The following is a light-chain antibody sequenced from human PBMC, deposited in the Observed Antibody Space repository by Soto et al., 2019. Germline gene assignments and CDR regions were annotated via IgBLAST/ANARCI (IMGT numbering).Light chain of an antibody. CDR1: QSVTSY. CDR3: QQCRNWPLT. J-gene: IGKJ4*01. Sequence: IVLTQSPATLSLSPGERATLSCRASQSVTSYLAWYQQKAGQAPRLLIYDASNRATGIPARFSGSGSGTDFTLTISSLEPEDFAVYYCQQCRNWPLTFGGGTKVEIK. CDR2: DAS. V-gene: IGKV3-11*01.